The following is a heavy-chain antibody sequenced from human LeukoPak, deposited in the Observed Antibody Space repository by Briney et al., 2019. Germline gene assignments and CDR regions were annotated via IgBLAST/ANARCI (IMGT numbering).Heavy chain of an antibody. CDR1: GYTFTSYG. CDR3: ARAPEDSSGYYYYYMDV. V-gene: IGHV1-69*13. CDR2: IIPILGTA. Sequence: ASVKVSCKASGYTFTSYGISWVRQAPGQGLEWMGGIIPILGTANYAQKFQGRVTITADESTSTAYMELSSLRSEDTAVYYCARAPEDSSGYYYYYMDVWGKGTTVTISS. J-gene: IGHJ6*03. D-gene: IGHD6-19*01.